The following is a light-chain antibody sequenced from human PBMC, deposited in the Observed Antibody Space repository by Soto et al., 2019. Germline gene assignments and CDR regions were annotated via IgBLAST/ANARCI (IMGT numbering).Light chain of an antibody. CDR3: AAWDDSLNGYV. J-gene: IGLJ1*01. CDR1: SSNIGSNT. CDR2: SNN. V-gene: IGLV1-44*01. Sequence: QSVLTQPPSASGTPGQRVTISCSGGSSNIGSNTVNWYQQLTGTAPKLLIYSNNQRPSGVPDRFSGSKSGTSASLAISGLQSEDEADYYCAAWDDSLNGYVFGPGTKLTVL.